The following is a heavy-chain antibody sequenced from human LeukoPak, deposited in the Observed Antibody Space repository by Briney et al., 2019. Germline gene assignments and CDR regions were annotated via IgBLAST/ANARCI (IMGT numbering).Heavy chain of an antibody. CDR2: IYSGGST. CDR3: ARDPGGLYWYFDL. J-gene: IGHJ2*01. V-gene: IGHV3-53*01. D-gene: IGHD3-10*01. CDR1: GFTVSSNY. Sequence: GGSLRLSCAASGFTVSSNYMSWVRKAPGKGLEWVSVIYSGGSTYYADSVKGRFTISRDNSKNTLYLQMNSLRAEDTAVYYCARDPGGLYWYFDLWGRGTLVTVSS.